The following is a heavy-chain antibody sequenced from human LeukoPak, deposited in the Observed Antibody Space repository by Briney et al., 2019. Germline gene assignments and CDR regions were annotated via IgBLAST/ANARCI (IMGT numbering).Heavy chain of an antibody. J-gene: IGHJ4*02. D-gene: IGHD3-10*01. CDR1: GFTFSSYA. Sequence: PGGSLRLSCAASGFTFSSYAMHWVRQAPGKGLEWVAVISYDGSNKYYADSVKGRFTISRDNSKNTLYLQMNSLRAEDTAVYYCARGTGSGSYYTFDYWGQGTLVTVSS. CDR3: ARGTGSGSYYTFDY. V-gene: IGHV3-30*04. CDR2: ISYDGSNK.